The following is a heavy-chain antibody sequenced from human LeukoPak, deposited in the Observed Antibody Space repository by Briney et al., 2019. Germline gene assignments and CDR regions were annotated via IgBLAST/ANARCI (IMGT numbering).Heavy chain of an antibody. J-gene: IGHJ6*02. D-gene: IGHD6-19*01. V-gene: IGHV4-31*03. CDR1: GGSISSGGYY. CDR3: AREGVAGWGLYGMDV. Sequence: PSETLSLTCTVSGGSISSGGYYWSWIRRHPGKGLEWIGYIYYSGSTYYNPSLQSRVTISVDTSKNQFSLKLSSVTAADTAVYYCAREGVAGWGLYGMDVWGQGTTVTVSS. CDR2: IYYSGST.